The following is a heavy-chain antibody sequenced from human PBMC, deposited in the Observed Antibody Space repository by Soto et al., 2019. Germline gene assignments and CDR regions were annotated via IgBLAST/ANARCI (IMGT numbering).Heavy chain of an antibody. CDR1: GFTFDSYA. J-gene: IGHJ4*02. V-gene: IGHV3-9*01. D-gene: IGHD6-19*01. CDR3: VKDIHEQWLVSHFEY. Sequence: EVQLVESGGGSVQPGRSLRLSCVASGFTFDSYAMHWVRQVPGKGLEWVSGISWNSGSIGYEDSVTGRFTISRDNAQISLYLEMNSLRVEDTAFYYCVKDIHEQWLVSHFEYWGQGALVTVSS. CDR2: ISWNSGSI.